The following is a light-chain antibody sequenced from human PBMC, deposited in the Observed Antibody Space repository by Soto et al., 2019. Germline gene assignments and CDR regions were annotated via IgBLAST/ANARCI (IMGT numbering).Light chain of an antibody. Sequence: EIVLTQSPGTLSLSPGERATLSCRASQSVSSSYLAWYQQKPGQAPRLLIYGASSRATGIPDRFSGSGSGTDFTLTISRLEPEDFAVYHCQQFSSYPLTFGGGTKVEIK. V-gene: IGKV3-20*01. J-gene: IGKJ4*01. CDR1: QSVSSSY. CDR2: GAS. CDR3: QQFSSYPLT.